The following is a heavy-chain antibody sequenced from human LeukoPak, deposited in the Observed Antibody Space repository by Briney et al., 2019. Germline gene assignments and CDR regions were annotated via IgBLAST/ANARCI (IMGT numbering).Heavy chain of an antibody. J-gene: IGHJ3*02. CDR2: ISHSGGST. CDR1: GFTFSSYA. CDR3: EREGIEYVTEHVFDI. Sequence: PGGSLRLSCAASGFTFSSYAMSWVRQAPGKGLEWVSTISHSGGSTYYADSVKGRFTISRDNAKNSLYLQMNSLRAEDTAVYYCEREGIEYVTEHVFDIWGAGAMVTVSS. D-gene: IGHD3-16*01. V-gene: IGHV3-21*01.